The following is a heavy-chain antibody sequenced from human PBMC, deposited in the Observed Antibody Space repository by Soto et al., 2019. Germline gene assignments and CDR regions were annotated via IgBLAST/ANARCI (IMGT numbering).Heavy chain of an antibody. J-gene: IGHJ6*02. V-gene: IGHV1-69*12. CDR2: IIPIFGTA. CDR3: ARPGGRGDYYYGMDV. CDR1: GGTFSSYA. Sequence: QVQLVQSGAEVKKPGSSVKVSCKASGGTFSSYAISWVRQAPGQGLEWMGGIIPIFGTANYAQKFQGRVTIIADEATSPAYMELSSLRSEDTAVYYCARPGGRGDYYYGMDVWGQGTTVTVSS. D-gene: IGHD1-26*01.